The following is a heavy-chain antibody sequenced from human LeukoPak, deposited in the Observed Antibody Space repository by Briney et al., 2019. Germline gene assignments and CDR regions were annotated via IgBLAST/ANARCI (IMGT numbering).Heavy chain of an antibody. D-gene: IGHD6-13*01. CDR3: ARDGRSSSGYYYYYMDV. V-gene: IGHV4-4*07. J-gene: IGHJ6*03. CDR2: IYTSGST. Sequence: ASETLSLTCTVSGGSISSYYWSWIRQPAGKGLEWIGCIYTSGSTNYNPSLKSRVTMSVDTSKNQFSLKLSSVTAADTAVYYCARDGRSSSGYYYYYMDVWGKGTTVTVSS. CDR1: GGSISSYY.